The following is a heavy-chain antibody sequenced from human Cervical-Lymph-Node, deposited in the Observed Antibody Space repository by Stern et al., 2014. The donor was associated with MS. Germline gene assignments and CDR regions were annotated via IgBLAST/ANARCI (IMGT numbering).Heavy chain of an antibody. CDR2: IYHCESDT. J-gene: IGHJ4*02. CDR1: GYSFTIYY. CDR3: ARHVQGFDY. Sequence: VQLVQSGAEVKKPGESLKISCKLSGYSFTIYYIHWVRQMPGKVLELMGVIYHCESDTAYSPSVQVQVTISADKSITTAYLQWSSLRASDTAMYYCARHVQGFDYWGQGTLVTVSS. V-gene: IGHV5-51*01.